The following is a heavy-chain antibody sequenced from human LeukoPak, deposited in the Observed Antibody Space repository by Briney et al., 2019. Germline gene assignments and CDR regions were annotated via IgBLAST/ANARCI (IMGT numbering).Heavy chain of an antibody. Sequence: GGSLRLSCAASGFTFSNYDMHWVRQAPGKGLEWVSAISSSSSYIYYADSIKGRFTISRDNAENSLYLQMNSLRAVDTAVYFCARGEERATITALDSWGQGTLVTVSS. CDR3: ARGEERATITALDS. CDR2: ISSSSSYI. J-gene: IGHJ4*02. V-gene: IGHV3-21*01. CDR1: GFTFSNYD. D-gene: IGHD5-24*01.